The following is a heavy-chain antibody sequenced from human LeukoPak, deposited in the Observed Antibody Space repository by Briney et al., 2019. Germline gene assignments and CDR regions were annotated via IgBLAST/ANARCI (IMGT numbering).Heavy chain of an antibody. D-gene: IGHD3-22*01. CDR1: GGSFSGYY. CDR2: INHSGST. J-gene: IGHJ3*02. Sequence: SETLSLTRAVYGGSFSGYYWSWIRQPPGKGLEWIGEINHSGSTNYNPSLKSRVSTSVDTSKKQFSLKLSSVTAADTAVYYCARGYYYDSSGSAFDIWGQGTMVTVSS. CDR3: ARGYYYDSSGSAFDI. V-gene: IGHV4-34*01.